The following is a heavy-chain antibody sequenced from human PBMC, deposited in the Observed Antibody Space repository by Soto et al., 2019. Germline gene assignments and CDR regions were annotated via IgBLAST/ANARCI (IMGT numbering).Heavy chain of an antibody. J-gene: IGHJ4*02. CDR3: ARDPLSQYSPYSSGFIH. D-gene: IGHD2-15*01. CDR1: GFSVSSNY. V-gene: IGHV3-53*02. CDR2: IYSSGTI. Sequence: EVRLVETGGGLIQSGGSLRLSCEASGFSVSSNYMSWVRQAPGKGLEWVAVIYSSGTIDYADSVKGRFTISRDSPKNTLYLQMTSLRGEDTAVYFCARDPLSQYSPYSSGFIHWGPGTMVTVSS.